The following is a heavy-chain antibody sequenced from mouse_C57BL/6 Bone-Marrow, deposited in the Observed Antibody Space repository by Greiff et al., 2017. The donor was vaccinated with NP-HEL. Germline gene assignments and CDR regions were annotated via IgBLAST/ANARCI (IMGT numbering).Heavy chain of an antibody. CDR3: ARFMVTTNWACFDY. CDR1: GYTFTDYY. CDR2: INPNNGGT. J-gene: IGHJ2*01. Sequence: VQLQQSGPELVKPGASVKISCKASGYTFTDYYMNWVKQSHGKSLEWIGDINPNNGGTSYNQKFKGKATLTVDKSSSTAYMELRSLTSEDSAVYYCARFMVTTNWACFDYWGQGTTLTVSS. D-gene: IGHD2-2*01. V-gene: IGHV1-26*01.